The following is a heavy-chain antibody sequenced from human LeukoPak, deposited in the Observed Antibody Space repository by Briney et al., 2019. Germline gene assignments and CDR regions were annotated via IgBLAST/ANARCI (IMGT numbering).Heavy chain of an antibody. J-gene: IGHJ4*02. Sequence: ASVKVSCKASGYTFTSYGISWVRQAPGQGLEWMGWISAYNGNTNYAQKLQGRVTMTTDTSTSTAYMELRSLRSDDTAVYYCARGKILAAADEYYFDYWGQGALVTVSS. CDR1: GYTFTSYG. CDR2: ISAYNGNT. V-gene: IGHV1-18*01. D-gene: IGHD6-13*01. CDR3: ARGKILAAADEYYFDY.